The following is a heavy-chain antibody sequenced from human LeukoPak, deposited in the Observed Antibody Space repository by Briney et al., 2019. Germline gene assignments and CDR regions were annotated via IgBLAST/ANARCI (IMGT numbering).Heavy chain of an antibody. CDR3: ARGHDNWNS. D-gene: IGHD1-20*01. J-gene: IGHJ4*02. Sequence: KSSETLSLTCAVSGGSISSGGYSWSWIRQPPGKGLEWIGEINHSGSTNYNPSLKSRVTISVDTSKNQFSLKLSSVTAADTAVYYCARGHDNWNSWGQGTLVTVSS. CDR2: INHSGST. CDR1: GGSISSGGYS. V-gene: IGHV4-34*01.